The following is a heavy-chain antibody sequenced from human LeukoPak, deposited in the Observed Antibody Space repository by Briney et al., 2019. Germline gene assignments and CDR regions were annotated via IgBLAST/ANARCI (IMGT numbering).Heavy chain of an antibody. CDR2: IYTSGGT. CDR3: ARQVGEMATIKSGYFDY. J-gene: IGHJ4*02. CDR1: GGSISSYY. V-gene: IGHV4-4*09. D-gene: IGHD5-24*01. Sequence: SETLSLTCTVSGGSISSYYWSWIRQPPGKGLEWIGYIYTSGGTNYNPSLKSRVTISVDTSKNQFSLKLSSVTAADTAVYYCARQVGEMATIKSGYFDYWGQGTLVTVSS.